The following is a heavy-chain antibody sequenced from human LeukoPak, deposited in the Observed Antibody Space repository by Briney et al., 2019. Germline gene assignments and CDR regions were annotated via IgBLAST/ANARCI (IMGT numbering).Heavy chain of an antibody. J-gene: IGHJ4*02. V-gene: IGHV3-33*08. CDR2: IWYDGSNK. D-gene: IGHD4-11*01. CDR3: VRVGYTNYGIDY. Sequence: GRSLRLSCAASGFAFSSYGMHWVRQAPGKGLEWVAVIWYDGSNKYYADSVKGRFTISRDSSKNTLDLQMNSLRAEDTAVYYCVRVGYTNYGIDYWGQGTLVTVSS. CDR1: GFAFSSYG.